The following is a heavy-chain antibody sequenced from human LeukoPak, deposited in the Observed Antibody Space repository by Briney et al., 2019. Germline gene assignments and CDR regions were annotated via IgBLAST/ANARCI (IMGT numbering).Heavy chain of an antibody. J-gene: IGHJ4*02. CDR2: INPNSGGT. CDR3: ARAWVSPVDTAMVPFDY. V-gene: IGHV1-2*02. CDR1: GYTFTAYY. Sequence: ASVKVSCKASGYTFTAYYMYWVRQAPGQGLEWMGWINPNSGGTNYAQKFQGRVTMTRDTSISTAYMEVSRLRSDDTAVYYCARAWVSPVDTAMVPFDYWGQGTLVTVSS. D-gene: IGHD5-18*01.